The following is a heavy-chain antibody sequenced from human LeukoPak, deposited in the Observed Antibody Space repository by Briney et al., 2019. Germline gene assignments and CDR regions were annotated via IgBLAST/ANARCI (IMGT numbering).Heavy chain of an antibody. CDR2: ISFDGSDA. J-gene: IGHJ4*02. CDR3: AKETEGRRDFDY. Sequence: PGGSLRLSCAASGFTFSGFWMHWVRQAPGKGLVWVSCISFDGSDATYADSVKGRFTISRDNSKNTLYLQMNSLRAEDTAVYYCAKETEGRRDFDYWGQGTLVTVSS. CDR1: GFTFSGFW. D-gene: IGHD1-1*01. V-gene: IGHV3-74*01.